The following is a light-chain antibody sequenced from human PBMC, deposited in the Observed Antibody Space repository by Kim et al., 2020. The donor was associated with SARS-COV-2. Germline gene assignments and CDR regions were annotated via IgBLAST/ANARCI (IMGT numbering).Light chain of an antibody. V-gene: IGLV1-51*01. CDR3: ETWDSSLRGEV. Sequence: GQKVTNSCSGSNSNIGNNYVSWYQQVPGTAPKLLIYDNNERPSGIPDRFSGSKSGTSATLDITGLQTGDEAEYYCETWDSSLRGEVFGGGTQLTVL. CDR1: NSNIGNNY. CDR2: DNN. J-gene: IGLJ2*01.